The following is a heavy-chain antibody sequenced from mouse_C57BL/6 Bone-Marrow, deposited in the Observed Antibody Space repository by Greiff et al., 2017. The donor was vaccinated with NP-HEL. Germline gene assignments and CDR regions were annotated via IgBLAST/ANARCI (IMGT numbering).Heavy chain of an antibody. V-gene: IGHV5-6*01. CDR2: ISSGGSYT. J-gene: IGHJ3*01. D-gene: IGHD2-4*01. CDR1: GFTFSSYG. Sequence: VQLQQSGGDLVKPGGSLKLSCAASGFTFSSYGMSWVRQTPDKRLEWVATISSGGSYTYYPDSVKGRFTISRDNAKNTLYLQMSSLKSEDTAMYYCARRGTYYDYDGWFAYWGQGTLVTVSA. CDR3: ARRGTYYDYDGWFAY.